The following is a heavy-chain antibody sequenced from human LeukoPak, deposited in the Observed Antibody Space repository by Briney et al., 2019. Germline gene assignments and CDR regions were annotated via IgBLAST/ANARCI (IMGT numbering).Heavy chain of an antibody. D-gene: IGHD3-22*01. CDR2: ISGGGGST. CDR1: GFTFSSYA. V-gene: IGHV3-23*01. Sequence: PGGSLRLSCAASGFTFSSYAMSWVRQAPGKGLEWASAISGGGGSTYYADSVKGRFTISRDNSKNTLYLQMNSLRAEDTAVYYCAKDTYYYDSSGLDYWGQGTLVTVSS. J-gene: IGHJ4*02. CDR3: AKDTYYYDSSGLDY.